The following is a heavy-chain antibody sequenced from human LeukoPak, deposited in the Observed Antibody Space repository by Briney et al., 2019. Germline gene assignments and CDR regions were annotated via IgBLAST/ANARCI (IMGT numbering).Heavy chain of an antibody. V-gene: IGHV1-8*03. CDR1: GYTFTSYD. J-gene: IGHJ4*02. CDR2: MNPNSGNT. D-gene: IGHD4-11*01. CDR3: ARGLGVTTWADFDY. Sequence: GASVKGSCKASGYTFTSYDINWVGQATGQGLEWMGWMNPNSGNTGYAQKFQGRVTITRNHSISTAYMELSSLRSEDTAVYYCARGLGVTTWADFDYWGQGTLVTVSS.